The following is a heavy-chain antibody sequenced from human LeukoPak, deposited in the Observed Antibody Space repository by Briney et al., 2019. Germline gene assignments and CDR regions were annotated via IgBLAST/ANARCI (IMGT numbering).Heavy chain of an antibody. CDR3: ATYAGSYYKYFQH. J-gene: IGHJ1*01. V-gene: IGHV5-51*01. Sequence: GESLKISFKGSEYSFTNYWIGWVRQMPGKGLECMGIIYPGDSDTRYSPSFQGQVTISADKSISTAYLQWSSLKASDTAMYFCATYAGSYYKYFQHWGQGTLVTVSS. CDR1: EYSFTNYW. D-gene: IGHD3-10*01. CDR2: IYPGDSDT.